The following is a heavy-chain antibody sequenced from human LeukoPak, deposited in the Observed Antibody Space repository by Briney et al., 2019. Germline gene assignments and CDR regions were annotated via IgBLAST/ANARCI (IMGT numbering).Heavy chain of an antibody. Sequence: GGSLRLSCAASGFTFSSYWMSWVRQAPGKGLEWVANIKQDGSEKYYVDSVKDRFTISRDNAKNSLYLQMNSLRAEDTAVYYCARDRPNPRSSSSKEYWVGNWDVVMDVWGKGTTVTVSS. D-gene: IGHD1-20*01. J-gene: IGHJ6*03. CDR2: IKQDGSEK. CDR3: ARDRPNPRSSSSKEYWVGNWDVVMDV. V-gene: IGHV3-7*01. CDR1: GFTFSSYW.